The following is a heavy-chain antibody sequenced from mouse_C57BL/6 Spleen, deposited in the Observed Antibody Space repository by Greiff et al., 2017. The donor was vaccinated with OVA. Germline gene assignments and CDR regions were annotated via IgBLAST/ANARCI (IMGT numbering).Heavy chain of an antibody. D-gene: IGHD2-4*01. J-gene: IGHJ1*03. V-gene: IGHV1-54*01. Sequence: LVESGAELVRPGTSVKVSCKASGYAFTNYLIEWVKQRPGQGLEWIGVINPGSGGTNYNEKFKGKATLTADKSSSTAYMQLSSLTSEDSAVYFCATGDYDEWYFDVWGTGTTVTVSS. CDR2: INPGSGGT. CDR3: ATGDYDEWYFDV. CDR1: GYAFTNYL.